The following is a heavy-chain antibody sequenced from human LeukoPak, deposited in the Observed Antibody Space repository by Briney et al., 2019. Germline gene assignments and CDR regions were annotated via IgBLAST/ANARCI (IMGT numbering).Heavy chain of an antibody. D-gene: IGHD6-13*01. CDR2: INAGNGNT. J-gene: IGHJ5*02. Sequence: ASVKVSCKASGYTFTSYAMHWVRQAPGQRLEWMGWINAGNGNTKYSQKFQGRVTITRDTSASTAYMELSSLRSEDTAVYYCARVEGGSSWYDPWGQGTLVTVSS. V-gene: IGHV1-3*01. CDR3: ARVEGGSSWYDP. CDR1: GYTFTSYA.